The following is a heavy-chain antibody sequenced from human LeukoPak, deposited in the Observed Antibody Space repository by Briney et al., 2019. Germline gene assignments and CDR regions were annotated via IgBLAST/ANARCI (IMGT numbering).Heavy chain of an antibody. J-gene: IGHJ6*02. CDR2: ISAYNGNT. V-gene: IGHV1-18*01. CDR3: AATIAADSGYYGMDV. CDR1: GYTFTSYG. D-gene: IGHD6-13*01. Sequence: ASVKVSCKASGYTFTSYGISWVRQAPGQGLEWMGWISAYNGNTNYAQKFQGRVTITRDMSTSTAYMELSSLRFEDTAVYYCAATIAADSGYYGMDVWGQGTTVTVSS.